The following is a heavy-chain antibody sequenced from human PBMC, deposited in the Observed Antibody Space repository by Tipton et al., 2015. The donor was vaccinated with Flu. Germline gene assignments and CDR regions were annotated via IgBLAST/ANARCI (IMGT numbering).Heavy chain of an antibody. D-gene: IGHD3-22*01. Sequence: QLVQSGAEVKKPGESLKISCKGSRYNFRTYWIGWVRQVPGKGLEWVGAIYPDDSDTRYSPSFQGQVTISADRSISTAFLQWNSLKASDTAMYYCARLPPGSYYDTSGFYRSYFDYWGQGTQVTVSS. CDR1: RYNFRTYW. V-gene: IGHV5-51*01. CDR3: ARLPPGSYYDTSGFYRSYFDY. J-gene: IGHJ4*02. CDR2: IYPDDSDT.